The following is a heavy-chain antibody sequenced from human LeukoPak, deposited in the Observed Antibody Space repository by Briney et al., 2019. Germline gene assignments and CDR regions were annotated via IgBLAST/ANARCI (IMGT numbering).Heavy chain of an antibody. V-gene: IGHV3-48*03. CDR2: ISSSGSAI. CDR1: GFTFSSYE. Sequence: PGGSLRLSCAASGFTFSSYEMNWVRQAPGKGLEWVSKISSSGSAIYYADSVKGRFTISRDNAKSTLYLQMNSLRAEDTAVYYCAKVLRYFDWLFDYWGQGTLVTVSS. J-gene: IGHJ4*02. CDR3: AKVLRYFDWLFDY. D-gene: IGHD3-9*01.